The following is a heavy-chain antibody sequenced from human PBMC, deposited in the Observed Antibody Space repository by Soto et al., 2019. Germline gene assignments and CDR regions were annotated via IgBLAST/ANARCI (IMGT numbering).Heavy chain of an antibody. Sequence: PGGSLRLSCAASGFTFSSYAMSWVRQAPGKGLEWVSAISGSGGSTYYADSMKGRFTISRDNSKNTLYLQMNSLRAEDTAVYYCAKLSLAIAAAAPDYWGQGTLVTVSS. CDR2: ISGSGGST. CDR1: GFTFSSYA. J-gene: IGHJ4*02. D-gene: IGHD6-13*01. V-gene: IGHV3-23*01. CDR3: AKLSLAIAAAAPDY.